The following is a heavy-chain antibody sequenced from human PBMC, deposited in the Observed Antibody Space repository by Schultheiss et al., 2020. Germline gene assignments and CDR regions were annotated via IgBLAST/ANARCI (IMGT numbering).Heavy chain of an antibody. CDR3: AKDLRMVYATERDY. V-gene: IGHV3-48*01. CDR2: ISSSSSTI. Sequence: GGSLRLSCAASGFTFSSYSMNWVRQAPGKGLEWVSYISSSSSTIYYADSVKGRFTISRDNSKNTLYLQMNSLRAEDTAVYYCAKDLRMVYATERDYWGQGTLVTVSS. CDR1: GFTFSSYS. D-gene: IGHD2-8*01. J-gene: IGHJ4*02.